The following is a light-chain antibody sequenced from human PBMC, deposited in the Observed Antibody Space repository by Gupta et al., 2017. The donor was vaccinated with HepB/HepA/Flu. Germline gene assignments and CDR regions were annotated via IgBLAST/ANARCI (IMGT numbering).Light chain of an antibody. Sequence: SYVLTQPPSVSVAQGKTATITCGGNNIESKSVQWYQQKPGKAPMLVVYDDNDRPSMIPERFSGSNSGNTATLTISRVESGDEADYYCQVWDSSLDHRVFGGWTRLAVL. CDR3: QVWDSSLDHRV. CDR1: NIESKS. V-gene: IGLV3-21*03. CDR2: DDN. J-gene: IGLJ2*01.